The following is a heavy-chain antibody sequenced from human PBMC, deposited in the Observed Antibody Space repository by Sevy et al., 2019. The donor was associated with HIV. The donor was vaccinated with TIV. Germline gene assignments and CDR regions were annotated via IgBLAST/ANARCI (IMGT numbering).Heavy chain of an antibody. CDR3: AKRPYGDYRPPFDY. V-gene: IGHV3-23*01. D-gene: IGHD4-17*01. Sequence: GGCLRLSCTASGFTFSTYAMSWVRQAPGKGLEWVSAISGSGGSTYYADSVKGQFTVSRDNSKNTLFLQMNNLRADDTAVYYCAKRPYGDYRPPFDYWGQGTLVTVSS. J-gene: IGHJ4*02. CDR1: GFTFSTYA. CDR2: ISGSGGST.